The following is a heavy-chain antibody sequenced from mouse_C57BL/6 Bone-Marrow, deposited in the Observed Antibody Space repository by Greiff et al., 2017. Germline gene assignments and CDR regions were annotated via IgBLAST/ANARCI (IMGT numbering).Heavy chain of an antibody. D-gene: IGHD1-1*01. V-gene: IGHV14-4*01. J-gene: IGHJ2*01. CDR3: TTDGSPYYFDY. CDR2: IDPENGDT. CDR1: GFNIKDDY. Sequence: EVQLQQSGAELVRPGASVKLSCTASGFNIKDDYMHWVKQRPEQGLEWIGWIDPENGDTEYASKFQGKATIPADTSSNTAYLQLSSLTSEDTAVYYCTTDGSPYYFDYWGQGTTLTVSS.